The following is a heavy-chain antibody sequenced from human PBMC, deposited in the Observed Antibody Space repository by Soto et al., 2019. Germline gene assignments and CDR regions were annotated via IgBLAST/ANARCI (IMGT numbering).Heavy chain of an antibody. Sequence: QVQLQESGPGLVKPSETLSLTCTVSGGSVSSGSYYWSWIRQPPGKGLEWIGYIYYSGSTNYNPSLKSRVTISVDTSKNQFSLKLSSVTAADTAVYYCGRALTYYDILTGLDYWGQGTLVTVSS. CDR1: GGSVSSGSYY. J-gene: IGHJ4*02. D-gene: IGHD3-9*01. V-gene: IGHV4-61*01. CDR2: IYYSGST. CDR3: GRALTYYDILTGLDY.